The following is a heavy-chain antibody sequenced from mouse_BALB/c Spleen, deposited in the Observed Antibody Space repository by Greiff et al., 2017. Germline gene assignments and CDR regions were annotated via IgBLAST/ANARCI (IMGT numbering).Heavy chain of an antibody. V-gene: IGHV5-6-5*01. CDR1: GFTFSSYA. CDR2: ISSGGST. CDR3: AREGRGAMDY. Sequence: EVNVVESGGGLVKPGGSLKLSCAASGFTFSSYAMSWVRQTPEKRLEWVASISSGGSTYYPDSVKGRFTISRDNARNILYLQMSSLRSEDTAMYYCAREGRGAMDYWGQGTSVTVSS. J-gene: IGHJ4*01.